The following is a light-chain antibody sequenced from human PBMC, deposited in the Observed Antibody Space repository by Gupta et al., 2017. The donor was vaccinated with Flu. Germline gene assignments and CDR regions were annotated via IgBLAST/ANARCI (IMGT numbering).Light chain of an antibody. V-gene: IGKV4-1*01. J-gene: IGKJ4*01. CDR1: QSVQDNSTEKNY. CDR3: QQDYDVPFT. Sequence: QGVRATINGKYSQSVQDNSTEKNYLSWYQQKPGQPPKLLISWASTRESGVPDRFSASGSGTDFTLTIASLQAEDVAVYYCQQDYDVPFTFGRGTKVEIK. CDR2: WAS.